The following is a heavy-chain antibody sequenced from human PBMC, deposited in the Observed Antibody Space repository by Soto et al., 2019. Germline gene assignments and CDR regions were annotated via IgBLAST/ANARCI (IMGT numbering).Heavy chain of an antibody. CDR3: ARGRWELLS. CDR2: INHSRST. CDR1: GGSFSGYY. D-gene: IGHD1-26*01. J-gene: IGHJ4*02. Sequence: PSETLSLTCAVYGGSFSGYYWSWIRQPPGKGLEWIGEINHSRSTNYNPSLKSRVTISLDTSKNQFSLKLSSVTAADTAVYYCARGRWELLSWGQGTLVTVSS. V-gene: IGHV4-34*01.